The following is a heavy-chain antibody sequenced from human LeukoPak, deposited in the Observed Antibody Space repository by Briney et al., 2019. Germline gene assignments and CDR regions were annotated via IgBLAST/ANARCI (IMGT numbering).Heavy chain of an antibody. D-gene: IGHD2-21*02. J-gene: IGHJ4*02. CDR3: ATRPLHMTADSQVDY. Sequence: PSQTLSLTCTVSGGSITSVFHYWSWIRQPAGKGLEWIGRFYGSGSTNYNPSLESRVTISVDPAKNQFFLNLTSVTAADTAVYYCATRPLHMTADSQVDYWGQGTLVTVSS. CDR2: FYGSGST. CDR1: GGSITSVFHY. V-gene: IGHV4-61*02.